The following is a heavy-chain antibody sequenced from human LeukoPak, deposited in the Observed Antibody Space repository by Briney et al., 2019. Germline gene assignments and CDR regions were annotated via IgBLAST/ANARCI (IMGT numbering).Heavy chain of an antibody. CDR3: ARGGYSSSWYVYYYMDV. V-gene: IGHV1-69*06. J-gene: IGHJ6*03. CDR1: GGTFSSYA. Sequence: GASVKVSCKASGGTFSSYAISWVRQAPGQGLEWMGGIIPIFGTANYAQKFQGRVTITADKSTSTAYMELSSLRSEDTAVYYCARGGYSSSWYVYYYMDVWGKGTTVTVSS. D-gene: IGHD6-13*01. CDR2: IIPIFGTA.